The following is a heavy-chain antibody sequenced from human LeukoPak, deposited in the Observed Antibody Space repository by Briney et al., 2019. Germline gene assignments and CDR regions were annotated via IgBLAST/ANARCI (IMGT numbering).Heavy chain of an antibody. J-gene: IGHJ6*03. CDR1: GGTFSSYA. Sequence: ASVKVSCKASGGTFSSYAISWVRQAPGQGLEWMGWMNPNSGNTGYAQKFQGRVTMTRNTSISTAYMELSSLRSEDTAVYYCARGSSWLNYYYYYMDVWGKGTTVTISS. CDR2: MNPNSGNT. CDR3: ARGSSWLNYYYYYMDV. D-gene: IGHD6-13*01. V-gene: IGHV1-8*02.